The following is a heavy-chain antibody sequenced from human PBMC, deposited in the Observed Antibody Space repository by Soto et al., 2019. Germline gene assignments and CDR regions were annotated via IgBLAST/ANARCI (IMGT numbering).Heavy chain of an antibody. D-gene: IGHD2-15*01. J-gene: IGHJ6*02. CDR2: IYPGDSDT. V-gene: IGHV5-51*01. Sequence: PGESLKISCKGSGYSFTSYWIGWVRQMPGKGLEWMGIIYPGDSDTRYSPSFQGQVTISADKSISTAYLQWSSLKASDTAMYYCARFRARGGNLYGMDVWGQGTTVTVSS. CDR3: ARFRARGGNLYGMDV. CDR1: GYSFTSYW.